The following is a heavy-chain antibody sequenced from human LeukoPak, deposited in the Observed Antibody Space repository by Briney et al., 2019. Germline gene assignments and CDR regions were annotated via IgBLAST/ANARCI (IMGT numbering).Heavy chain of an antibody. D-gene: IGHD6-6*01. V-gene: IGHV4-59*12. Sequence: SETLSLTCTVSGDSISNYYWSWIRQPPGKGLEWIGYIYYSGITNYNPSLKSRVTISVDTSKNQFSLKLSSVTAADTAVYYCAAPSEYSSSSFSFWGQGTLVTVSS. CDR1: GDSISNYY. J-gene: IGHJ4*02. CDR3: AAPSEYSSSSFSF. CDR2: IYYSGIT.